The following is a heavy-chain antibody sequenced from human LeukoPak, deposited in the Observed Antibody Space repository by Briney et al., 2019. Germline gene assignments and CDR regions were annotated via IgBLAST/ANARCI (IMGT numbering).Heavy chain of an antibody. J-gene: IGHJ4*02. Sequence: HPGGSLRLSCAASGFTFSSYAMSWVRQAPGKGLEWVSAISGGGGSTYYADSVKGRFTISRDNSKNTLYLQMNSLRADDTAIYYCAKVGRYYGSGSYSTFDYWGQGTLVTVSA. V-gene: IGHV3-23*01. CDR2: ISGGGGST. CDR3: AKVGRYYGSGSYSTFDY. D-gene: IGHD3-10*01. CDR1: GFTFSSYA.